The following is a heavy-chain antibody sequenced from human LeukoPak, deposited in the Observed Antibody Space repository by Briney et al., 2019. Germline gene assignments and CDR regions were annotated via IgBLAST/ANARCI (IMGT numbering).Heavy chain of an antibody. CDR3: GRTPPVSSTSCYILDY. CDR1: GGPVCGNY. V-gene: IGHV4-59*02. J-gene: IGHJ4*02. Sequence: PSETLSLTCNVSGGPVCGNYWSWLRQPPGKGLVWIVYISYGGSTNYNPSLKSRVTMSVETSKTQFSLKLSSATSAATAVYYCGRTPPVSSTSCYILDYSGQGTLVTVSS. CDR2: ISYGGST. D-gene: IGHD2-2*02.